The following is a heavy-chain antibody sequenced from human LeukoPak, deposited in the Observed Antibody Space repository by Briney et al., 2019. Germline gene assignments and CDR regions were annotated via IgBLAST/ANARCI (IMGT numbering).Heavy chain of an antibody. CDR1: GGSFSGYY. CDR2: INHSGST. V-gene: IGHV4-34*01. Sequence: SSETLSLTCAVYGGSFSGYYWSWIRQPPGKGLEWIGEINHSGSTNYNPSLKSRVTISVDTSKNQFSLKLSSVTAADTAVYYCARVVWWLHFRYFDYWGQGTLVTVSS. J-gene: IGHJ4*02. D-gene: IGHD2-21*01. CDR3: ARVVWWLHFRYFDY.